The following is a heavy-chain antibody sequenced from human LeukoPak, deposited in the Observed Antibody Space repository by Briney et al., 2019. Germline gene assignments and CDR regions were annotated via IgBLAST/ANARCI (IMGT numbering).Heavy chain of an antibody. V-gene: IGHV6-1*01. Sequence: PSQTLSLTCAISGDSVSSNSAAWNWIRQSPSRGLEWLGRTYYRSKWYNDYAVSVKSRITINPDTSKNQFSLQLNSVTPEDTAVYYCARDPRVAVAGTAFFDYWGQGTLVTVSS. J-gene: IGHJ4*02. D-gene: IGHD6-19*01. CDR2: TYYRSKWYN. CDR1: GDSVSSNSAA. CDR3: ARDPRVAVAGTAFFDY.